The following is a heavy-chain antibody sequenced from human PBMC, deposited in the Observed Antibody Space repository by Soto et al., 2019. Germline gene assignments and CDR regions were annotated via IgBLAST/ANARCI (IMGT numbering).Heavy chain of an antibody. V-gene: IGHV3-30*18. CDR3: VKPKEHFYDSSPGET. J-gene: IGHJ5*02. CDR1: GFTFSNYG. Sequence: LRLSCAASGFTFSNYGMHWVRQAPGKGLEWVAIISFDGNNKYYSDSVKGRFTISRDNSKNVVFLQMNSLRPEDTAVYYCVKPKEHFYDSSPGETWGQGTPVTVSS. D-gene: IGHD3-22*01. CDR2: ISFDGNNK.